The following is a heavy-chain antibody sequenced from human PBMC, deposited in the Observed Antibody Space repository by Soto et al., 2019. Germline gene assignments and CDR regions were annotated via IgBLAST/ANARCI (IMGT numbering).Heavy chain of an antibody. J-gene: IGHJ6*02. Sequence: QVQLVQSGAEVKKPGASVKVSCKASGYSFSNYAIHWVRQAPGQGLEWMGWINVDNGNTKYSQKLQDRVTITRDTSASTVYMEVSRLRSEDTAAYYCASPPDNYFDRPGRRADPYYYGMDVWRQGTTVTFSS. CDR2: INVDNGNT. CDR3: ASPPDNYFDRPGRRADPYYYGMDV. CDR1: GYSFSNYA. D-gene: IGHD3-9*01. V-gene: IGHV1-3*01.